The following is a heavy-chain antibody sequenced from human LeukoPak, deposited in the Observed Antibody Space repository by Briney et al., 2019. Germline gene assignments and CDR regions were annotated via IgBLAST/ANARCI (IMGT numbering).Heavy chain of an antibody. CDR1: GYTFTSYG. D-gene: IGHD3-3*01. CDR3: ARDSHRGMSYYDFWSGVKY. CDR2: ISAYNGNT. Sequence: ASVKVSCKASGYTFTSYGISWVRQAPGQGLEWMGWISAYNGNTNYAQKLQGGVTMTTDTSTSTAYMELRSLRSDDTAVYYCARDSHRGMSYYDFWSGVKYWGQGTLVTVSS. J-gene: IGHJ4*02. V-gene: IGHV1-18*01.